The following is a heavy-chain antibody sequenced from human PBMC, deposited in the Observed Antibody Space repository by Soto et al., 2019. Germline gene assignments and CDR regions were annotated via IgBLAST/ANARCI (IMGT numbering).Heavy chain of an antibody. CDR2: INHSGST. CDR1: GGSFSGYY. CDR3: ARRPGSGYDPSFDY. Sequence: QVQLQQWGAGLLKPSETLSLTCAVYGGSFSGYYWSWIRQPPGKGLEWIGEINHSGSTNYNPSLKSRVTLSVDTSKNQFSLKLSSVTAADTAVYYCARRPGSGYDPSFDYWGQGTLVTVSS. V-gene: IGHV4-34*01. D-gene: IGHD5-12*01. J-gene: IGHJ4*02.